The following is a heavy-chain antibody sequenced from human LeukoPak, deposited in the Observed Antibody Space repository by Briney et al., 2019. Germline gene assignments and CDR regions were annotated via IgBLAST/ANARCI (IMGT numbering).Heavy chain of an antibody. D-gene: IGHD3-22*01. Sequence: SVKVSCKASGGTFSSYAISWVRQAPGQGLEWMGGIIPIFGTANYAQKFQGRVTITADESTSTAYMELSSLRSEDTAVYYCARESGSSGYYGPSRPAVFDYWGQGTLVTVSS. J-gene: IGHJ4*02. CDR2: IIPIFGTA. CDR1: GGTFSSYA. V-gene: IGHV1-69*13. CDR3: ARESGSSGYYGPSRPAVFDY.